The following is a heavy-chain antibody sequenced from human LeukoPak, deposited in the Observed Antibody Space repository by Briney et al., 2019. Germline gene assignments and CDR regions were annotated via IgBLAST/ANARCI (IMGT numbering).Heavy chain of an antibody. Sequence: GASVKVSCKVSGYTLTELSMHWVRQAPGKGLEWMGGFDPEDGETIYAQKFQGRVTMTEDTSTDTAYMELSSLRSEDTAVYYCATWGRGGGWSSVDYWGQGTLVTVSS. CDR2: FDPEDGET. CDR3: ATWGRGGGWSSVDY. CDR1: GYTLTELS. D-gene: IGHD6-19*01. J-gene: IGHJ4*02. V-gene: IGHV1-24*01.